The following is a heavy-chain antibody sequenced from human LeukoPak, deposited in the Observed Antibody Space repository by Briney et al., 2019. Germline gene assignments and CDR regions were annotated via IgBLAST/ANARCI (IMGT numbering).Heavy chain of an antibody. Sequence: SETLSLTCTVSGGSISSYYWSWIRQPPGKGLEWIGYIYYSGSTNYNPSLKNRVTISVDTSKNQFSLKLSSVTAADTAVYYCARGPGYYDSSGYYPNWFDPWGQGTLVTVSS. CDR3: ARGPGYYDSSGYYPNWFDP. J-gene: IGHJ5*02. CDR2: IYYSGST. V-gene: IGHV4-59*01. D-gene: IGHD3-22*01. CDR1: GGSISSYY.